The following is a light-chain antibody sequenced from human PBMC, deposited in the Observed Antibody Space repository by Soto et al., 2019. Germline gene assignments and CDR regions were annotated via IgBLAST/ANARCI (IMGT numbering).Light chain of an antibody. Sequence: QSALTQPASVSGSPGQSITISCTGTSSDVGGYNYVSWYPQHPGKAPKLMIYEVSNRPSGVSNRFSGSKSGNTASLTISGLQAEVEADYSCSSYTSSSIDYVFGTGTKVTVL. CDR3: SSYTSSSIDYV. V-gene: IGLV2-14*01. J-gene: IGLJ1*01. CDR2: EVS. CDR1: SSDVGGYNY.